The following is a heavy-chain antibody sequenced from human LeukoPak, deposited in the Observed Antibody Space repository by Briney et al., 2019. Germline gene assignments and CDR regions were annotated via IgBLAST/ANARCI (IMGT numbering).Heavy chain of an antibody. CDR1: GFIHDDYG. CDR2: INWSGGST. Sequence: GGSLRLSCAASGFIHDDYGMSLVRQVPGRGLEWVSGINWSGGSTSFADSVKGRFNISRDNAKISLYLQMTSLRAEDTAVYYCATSPITVGAKRYFHHWGQGTLVTVSS. D-gene: IGHD1-26*01. CDR3: ATSPITVGAKRYFHH. J-gene: IGHJ1*01. V-gene: IGHV3-20*04.